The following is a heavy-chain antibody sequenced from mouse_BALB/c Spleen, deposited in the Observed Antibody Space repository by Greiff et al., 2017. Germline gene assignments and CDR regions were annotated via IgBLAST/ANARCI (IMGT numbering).Heavy chain of an antibody. CDR3: ARRLITTVVAPYYYAMDK. Sequence: EVMLVESGGGLVQPGGSRKLSCAASGFTFSRFGMHWVRQAPERGLEWVAYISSGSSTIYYADTVKGRFTISRDNPKNTLFLQMTSLRSEDTAMYYCARRLITTVVAPYYYAMDKWGQGTSVSVSS. CDR1: GFTFSRFG. J-gene: IGHJ4*01. V-gene: IGHV5-17*02. CDR2: ISSGSSTI. D-gene: IGHD1-1*01.